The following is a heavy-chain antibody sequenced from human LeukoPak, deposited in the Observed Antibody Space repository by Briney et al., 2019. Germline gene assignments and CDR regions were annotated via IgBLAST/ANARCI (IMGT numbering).Heavy chain of an antibody. J-gene: IGHJ3*02. CDR1: GYAFTSYG. CDR3: ARDIDVVVVAANHDAFDI. D-gene: IGHD2-15*01. Sequence: ASVKVSCKASGYAFTSYGISWVRQAPGQGLEWMGWISAYNGNTNYAQKLQGRVTMTTDTSTSTAYMELRSLRSDDTAVYYCARDIDVVVVAANHDAFDIWGQGTMVTVSS. V-gene: IGHV1-18*01. CDR2: ISAYNGNT.